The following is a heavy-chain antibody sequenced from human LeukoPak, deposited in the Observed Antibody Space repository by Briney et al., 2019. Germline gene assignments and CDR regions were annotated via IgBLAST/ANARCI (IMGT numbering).Heavy chain of an antibody. CDR1: VYTFTSYN. CDR3: AREKRRNFDY. CDR2: INPSGGST. J-gene: IGHJ4*02. Sequence: ASVKVSCKASVYTFTSYNMHRVRQAPGQGLEWMGIINPSGGSTSYAQKFQGRVTMTRDTSPSTVYMELSSLRSEDTAVYYCAREKRRNFDYWGQGTLVTVSS. V-gene: IGHV1-46*03.